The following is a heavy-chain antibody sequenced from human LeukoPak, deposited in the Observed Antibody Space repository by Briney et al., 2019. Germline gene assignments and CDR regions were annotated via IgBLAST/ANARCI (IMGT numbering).Heavy chain of an antibody. CDR3: ATLGVY. Sequence: QSGGSRRLSCAASGFTFSSYAMHWVRQAPGKGLEWVAVISYDGSNKYYADSVKGRFTISRDNSKNTLYLQMNSLRAEDTAAYYCATLGVYWGQGTLVTVSS. CDR2: ISYDGSNK. D-gene: IGHD3-16*01. CDR1: GFTFSSYA. V-gene: IGHV3-30-3*01. J-gene: IGHJ4*02.